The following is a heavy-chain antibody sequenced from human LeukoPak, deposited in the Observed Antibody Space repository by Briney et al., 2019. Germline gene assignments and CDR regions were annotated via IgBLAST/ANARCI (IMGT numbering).Heavy chain of an antibody. V-gene: IGHV1-69*01. CDR2: IIPIFGTA. Sequence: SVKVSCKASGGTFSSYAISWVRQAPGQGLEWMGGIIPIFGTANYAQKFQGRVTITADESTSTAYMELSSLRSEDTAVYYCAVDSSGISDFDCWGQGTLVTVSS. J-gene: IGHJ4*02. D-gene: IGHD3-22*01. CDR1: GGTFSSYA. CDR3: AVDSSGISDFDC.